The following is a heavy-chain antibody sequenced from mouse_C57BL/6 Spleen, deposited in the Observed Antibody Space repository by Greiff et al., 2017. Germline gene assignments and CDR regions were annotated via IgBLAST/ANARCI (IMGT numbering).Heavy chain of an antibody. CDR3: AREDYDVGGWYVDV. CDR1: GYTFTSYW. CDR2: IYPSDSET. Sequence: QVQLQQPGAELVRPGSSVKLSCKASGYTFTSYWMDWVKQRPGQGLEWIGNIYPSDSETHYNQKFKDKATLTVDKSSSTAYMQLSSLTSEDSAVYYCAREDYDVGGWYVDVWGTGTTVTVSS. D-gene: IGHD2-4*01. J-gene: IGHJ1*03. V-gene: IGHV1-61*01.